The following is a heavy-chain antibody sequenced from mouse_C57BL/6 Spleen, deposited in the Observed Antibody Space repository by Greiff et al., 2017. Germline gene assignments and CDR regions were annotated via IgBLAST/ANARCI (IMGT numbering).Heavy chain of an antibody. CDR3: ARGNYGSTVYAMDD. V-gene: IGHV5-6*01. D-gene: IGHD1-1*01. CDR1: GFTFSSYG. Sequence: EVKLMESGGDLVKPGGSLKLSCAASGFTFSSYGMSWVRQTPDKRLEWVATISSGGSYTYYPASVTGRVTISRDNAKNTLYLQRSSLESEDTAMEYGARGNYGSTVYAMDDWGQGNSGTVSS. J-gene: IGHJ4*01. CDR2: ISSGGSYT.